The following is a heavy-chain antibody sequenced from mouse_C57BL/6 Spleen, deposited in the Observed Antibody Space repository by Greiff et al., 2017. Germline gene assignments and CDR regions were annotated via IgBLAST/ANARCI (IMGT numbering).Heavy chain of an antibody. CDR1: GYTFTSYG. J-gene: IGHJ4*01. Sequence: VQLQQSGAELARPGASVKLSCKASGYTFTSYGISWVKQRTGQGLEWIGEIYPRSGNTYYNEKFKGKATLTADKSSSTAYMELRSLTSEDSAVYFCAREDGNYDYYAMDYWGQGTSVTVSS. V-gene: IGHV1-81*01. D-gene: IGHD2-1*01. CDR2: IYPRSGNT. CDR3: AREDGNYDYYAMDY.